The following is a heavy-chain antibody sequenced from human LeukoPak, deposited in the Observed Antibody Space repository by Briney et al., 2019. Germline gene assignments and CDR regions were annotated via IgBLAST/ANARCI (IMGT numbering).Heavy chain of an antibody. Sequence: SVKVSCKASGGTFSSYAISWARQAPGQGLEWMGGIIPIFGTANYAQKFQGRVTITTDESTSTAYMELSSLRSEDTAVYYCARSSSIAARDFDYWGQGTLVTVSS. D-gene: IGHD6-6*01. V-gene: IGHV1-69*05. CDR2: IIPIFGTA. CDR3: ARSSSIAARDFDY. CDR1: GGTFSSYA. J-gene: IGHJ4*02.